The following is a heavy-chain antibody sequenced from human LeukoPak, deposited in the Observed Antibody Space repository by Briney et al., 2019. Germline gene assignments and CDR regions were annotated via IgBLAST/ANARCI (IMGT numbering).Heavy chain of an antibody. J-gene: IGHJ4*02. CDR1: GYTFTGYY. CDR2: INPNSGGT. D-gene: IGHD3-22*01. CDR3: ARGLYDSSGLGHFDY. Sequence: ASVTVSCKASGYTFTGYYMHWVRQAPGQGLEWMGWINPNSGGTNYAQKFQGRVTMTRDTSISTAFMELSRLRSDDTAVYYCARGLYDSSGLGHFDYWGQGTLVTVSS. V-gene: IGHV1-2*02.